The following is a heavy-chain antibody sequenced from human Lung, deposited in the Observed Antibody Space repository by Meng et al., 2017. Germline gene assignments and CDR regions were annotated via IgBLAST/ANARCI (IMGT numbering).Heavy chain of an antibody. D-gene: IGHD1-1*01. CDR2: INTDGSTT. J-gene: IGHJ1*01. CDR1: GFTFSGHL. CDR3: TNDRLSH. V-gene: IGHV3-74*03. Sequence: ESLKISCAASGFTFSGHLMHWVRQAPGKGLVWVSRINTDGSTTTYADSVKGRFTISSDNAKSTLYLQLNSLRAAETAVYYFTNDRLSHWGQGTLVTVSS.